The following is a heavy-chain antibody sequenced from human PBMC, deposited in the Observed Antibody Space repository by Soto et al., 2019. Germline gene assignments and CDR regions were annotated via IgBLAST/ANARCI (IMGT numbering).Heavy chain of an antibody. CDR1: GYTFTSYG. D-gene: IGHD3-10*01. J-gene: IGHJ6*03. Sequence: VASVKVSCKASGYTFTSYGISWVRQAPGQGLEWMGWISAYNGNTNYAQKLQGRVTMTTDTSTSTAYMELRSLRSDDAAVYYCARGMGLLWFGEEYYYYYMDVWGKGTTVTVSS. V-gene: IGHV1-18*01. CDR3: ARGMGLLWFGEEYYYYYMDV. CDR2: ISAYNGNT.